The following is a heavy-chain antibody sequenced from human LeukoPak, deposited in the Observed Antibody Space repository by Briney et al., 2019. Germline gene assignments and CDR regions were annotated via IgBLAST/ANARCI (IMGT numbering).Heavy chain of an antibody. CDR3: AQGLRGSGSNF. D-gene: IGHD3-10*01. CDR1: GGSISSYY. Sequence: PSETLSLTCTVYGGSISSYYWSWIRQTRGRGLEWIGYIYYSGNTNSNPSLKSRVAIPVGTSKAHVSLKLTSVTAAGTAVYYCAQGLRGSGSNFGGRGTLVTVSS. J-gene: IGHJ4*02. V-gene: IGHV4-59*01. CDR2: IYYSGNT.